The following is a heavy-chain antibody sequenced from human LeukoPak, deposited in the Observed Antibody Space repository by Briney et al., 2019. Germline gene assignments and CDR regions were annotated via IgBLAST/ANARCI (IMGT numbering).Heavy chain of an antibody. CDR1: GGTFSSYA. D-gene: IGHD3-16*01. J-gene: IGHJ6*03. CDR3: ARDGGLVITPYMDV. V-gene: IGHV1-69*05. Sequence: GASVKVSCKASGGTFSSYAISWVRQAPGQGLEWMGRIIPIFGTANYAQKFQGRVTITTDESTSTAYMELSSLRSEGTAVYYCARDGGLVITPYMDVWGKGTTVTVSS. CDR2: IIPIFGTA.